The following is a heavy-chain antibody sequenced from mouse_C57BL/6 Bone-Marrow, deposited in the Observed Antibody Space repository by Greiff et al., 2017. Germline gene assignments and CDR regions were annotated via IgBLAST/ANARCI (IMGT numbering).Heavy chain of an antibody. J-gene: IGHJ3*01. V-gene: IGHV5-12*01. D-gene: IGHD1-1*01. CDR3: ARHEGIYYGSSYGFAY. Sequence: EVQGVESGGGLVQPGGSLKLSCAASGFTFSDYYMYWVRQTPEKRLEWVAYISNGGGSTYYPDTVKGRFTISRDNAKNTLYLHMSRLKSEDTAMYYCARHEGIYYGSSYGFAYWGQGTLVTVSA. CDR1: GFTFSDYY. CDR2: ISNGGGST.